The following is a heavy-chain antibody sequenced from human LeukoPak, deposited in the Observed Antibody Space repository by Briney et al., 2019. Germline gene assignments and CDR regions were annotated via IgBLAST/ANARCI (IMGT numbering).Heavy chain of an antibody. J-gene: IGHJ4*02. D-gene: IGHD3-10*01. Sequence: GGSLRLSCAASGFTVSSTYMSWVRQPAGKGLEWVSVIYTGGTTFYADSVKGRFTISRDNSKNTLYLQMNSLRADDTAVYYCTKLKGWYGEEYFDYWGQGTLVTVSS. CDR2: IYTGGTT. CDR1: GFTVSSTY. V-gene: IGHV3-53*01. CDR3: TKLKGWYGEEYFDY.